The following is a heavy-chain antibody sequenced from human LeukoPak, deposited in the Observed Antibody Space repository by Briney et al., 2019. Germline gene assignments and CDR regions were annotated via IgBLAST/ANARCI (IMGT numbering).Heavy chain of an antibody. CDR1: GFTISTYG. CDR2: IYSGGST. CDR3: ARDGDGGGFDY. V-gene: IGHV3-66*01. J-gene: IGHJ4*02. Sequence: GGSLRLSCAASGFTISTYGMNWVRQAPGKGLEWVSVIYSGGSTYYADSVKGRFTISRDNSKNTLYLQMNSLRAEDTAVYYCARDGDGGGFDYWGQGTLVTVSS. D-gene: IGHD2-21*01.